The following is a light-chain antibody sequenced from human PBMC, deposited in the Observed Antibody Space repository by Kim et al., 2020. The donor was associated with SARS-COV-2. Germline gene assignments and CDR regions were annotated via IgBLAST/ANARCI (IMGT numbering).Light chain of an antibody. CDR1: SANIGSNY. CDR3: AAWDDSLSGPV. J-gene: IGLJ3*02. Sequence: GQRVHISCSRSSANIGSNYVYWYQQPPGTAPKLLIYRNNQRPSGVPDRFSGSKSGTSASLAISGLRSEDEADYYCAAWDDSLSGPVFGGGTQLTVL. V-gene: IGLV1-47*01. CDR2: RNN.